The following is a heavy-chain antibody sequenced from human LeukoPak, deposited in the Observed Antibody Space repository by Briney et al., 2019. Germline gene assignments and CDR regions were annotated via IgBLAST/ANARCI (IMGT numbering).Heavy chain of an antibody. J-gene: IGHJ4*02. CDR3: ARDEGIAAAGY. CDR2: IIPIFGTA. D-gene: IGHD6-13*01. Sequence: ASVKVSCKASGGTFSSYAISWVRQAPGQGLEWMGGIIPIFGTANYAQKFQGRVTMTTDTSTSTAYMELRSLRSDDTAVYYCARDEGIAAAGYWGEGTLVTVSS. V-gene: IGHV1-69*05. CDR1: GGTFSSYA.